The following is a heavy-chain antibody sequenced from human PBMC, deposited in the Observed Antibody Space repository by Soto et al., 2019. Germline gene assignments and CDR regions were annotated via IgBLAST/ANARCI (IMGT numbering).Heavy chain of an antibody. Sequence: SQTLSLTCAISGDSVSSNSAAWNWIRQSPSRGIEWLGRTYYRSKWYNDYVVSVKSRITINPDTSKNQFSLQLNSVTPEDTAVYYCARGPLNWGRSDAFDIWGQGTMVTVSS. V-gene: IGHV6-1*01. CDR2: TYYRSKWYN. D-gene: IGHD7-27*01. J-gene: IGHJ3*02. CDR3: ARGPLNWGRSDAFDI. CDR1: GDSVSSNSAA.